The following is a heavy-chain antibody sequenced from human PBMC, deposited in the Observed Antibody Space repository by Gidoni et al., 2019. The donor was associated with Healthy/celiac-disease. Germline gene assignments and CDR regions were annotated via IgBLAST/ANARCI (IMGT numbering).Heavy chain of an antibody. V-gene: IGHV3-9*01. J-gene: IGHJ4*02. CDR3: AKATMVRGVIIDFDY. D-gene: IGHD3-10*01. CDR1: GFTFDDYA. Sequence: EVQLVESGGGLVQPGRSLRLSCAASGFTFDDYAMHWVRQAPGKGLEWVSGISWNSGSIGYADSVKGRFTISRDNAKNSLYLQMNSLRAEDTALYYCAKATMVRGVIIDFDYWGQGTLVTVSS. CDR2: ISWNSGSI.